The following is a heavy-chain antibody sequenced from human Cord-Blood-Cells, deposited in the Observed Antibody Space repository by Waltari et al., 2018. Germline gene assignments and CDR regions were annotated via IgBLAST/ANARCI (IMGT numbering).Heavy chain of an antibody. Sequence: QVQLQQWGAGLLKPSETLSLTCAVYVGSFSGYYWSWIRQPPGKGLEWIGEINHSGRTNYNPSLKSRVTISVDTSKNQFSLKLSSVTAADTAVYYCARQLGKWGQGTLVTVSS. CDR2: INHSGRT. CDR1: VGSFSGYY. J-gene: IGHJ4*02. D-gene: IGHD1-1*01. V-gene: IGHV4-34*01. CDR3: ARQLGK.